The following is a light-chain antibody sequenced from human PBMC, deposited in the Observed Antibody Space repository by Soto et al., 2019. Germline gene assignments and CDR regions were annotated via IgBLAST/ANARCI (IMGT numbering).Light chain of an antibody. Sequence: EIVLTQSPGTLSLSPGERATLSCRASQSVSSSYLAWYQQKPGQAPRLLIYGASSRATGIPERFSGSGSGTDFTLTISRLEPEDFAVYSCQQYGSSFGQGTKLEIK. CDR1: QSVSSSY. CDR3: QQYGSS. V-gene: IGKV3-20*01. J-gene: IGKJ2*01. CDR2: GAS.